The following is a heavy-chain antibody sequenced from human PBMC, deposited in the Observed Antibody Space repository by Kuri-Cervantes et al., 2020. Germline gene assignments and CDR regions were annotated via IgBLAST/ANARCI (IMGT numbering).Heavy chain of an antibody. J-gene: IGHJ4*02. Sequence: SQTLSLTCAVYGGSFSGYYWSWIRQPPGKGLEWIWEINHSGSTNYNPSLKSRVTISLDTSKNQFSLKLSSVTAADTALYFCARGRRGSSWRYFDYWGQGTLVTVSS. CDR2: INHSGST. D-gene: IGHD6-13*01. V-gene: IGHV4-34*01. CDR1: GGSFSGYY. CDR3: ARGRRGSSWRYFDY.